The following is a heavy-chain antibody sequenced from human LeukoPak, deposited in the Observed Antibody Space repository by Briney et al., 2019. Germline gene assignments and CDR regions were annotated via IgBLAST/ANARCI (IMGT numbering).Heavy chain of an antibody. CDR2: IIPIFGTA. CDR1: GGTFSSYA. V-gene: IGHV1-69*06. D-gene: IGHD2-2*01. J-gene: IGHJ4*02. Sequence: SVKISCKASGGTFSSYAISWVRQAPGQGLEWMGGIIPIFGTANYAQKFQGRVTITADKSTSTAYMELSSLRSEDTAVYYCAVHDCSSTSCYGDFDWLFLFDYWGQGTLVTVSS. CDR3: AVHDCSSTSCYGDFDWLFLFDY.